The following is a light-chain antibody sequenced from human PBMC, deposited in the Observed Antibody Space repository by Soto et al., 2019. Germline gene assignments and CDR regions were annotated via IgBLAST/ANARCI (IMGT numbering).Light chain of an antibody. V-gene: IGKV1-39*01. CDR2: ATS. CDR3: QQSYSISPIT. CDR1: QSISNY. J-gene: IGKJ5*01. Sequence: DIQMTQSPSSLSASVGDRVTITCRASQSISNYLNWYQQKPGKAPKVLIYATSSLQSGVPSRFSGSGSGTDFTLTISSLQPEDFATYYCQQSYSISPITFGQGTRLEIK.